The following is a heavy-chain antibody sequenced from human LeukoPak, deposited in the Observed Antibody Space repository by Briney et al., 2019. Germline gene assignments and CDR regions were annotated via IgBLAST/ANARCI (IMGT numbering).Heavy chain of an antibody. V-gene: IGHV4-34*01. J-gene: IGHJ4*02. Sequence: SETLSLTCAVYGGSFSGYYWSWIRQPPGKGLEWIGEINHSGSTNYNPSLKSRVTISVDTSKNQFSLKLSSVTAADTAVYYCARHSSGWYATLDYWGQGTLVTVSS. CDR1: GGSFSGYY. D-gene: IGHD6-19*01. CDR3: ARHSSGWYATLDY. CDR2: INHSGST.